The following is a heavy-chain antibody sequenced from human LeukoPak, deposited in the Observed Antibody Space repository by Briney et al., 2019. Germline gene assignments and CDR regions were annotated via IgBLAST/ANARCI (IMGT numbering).Heavy chain of an antibody. CDR1: GVPFSGYY. J-gene: IGHJ6*03. CDR3: ARAGELAAYMEL. D-gene: IGHD3-10*01. CDR2: IYYSGST. Sequence: SETLSLTCAVSGVPFSGYYWSWIRQPPGKGLEWIGYIYYSGSTNYNPSLKSRVTISVDTSKNQFSLKLSSVTAADTAVYYCARAGELAAYMELRGTGTAVTVSS. V-gene: IGHV4-59*01.